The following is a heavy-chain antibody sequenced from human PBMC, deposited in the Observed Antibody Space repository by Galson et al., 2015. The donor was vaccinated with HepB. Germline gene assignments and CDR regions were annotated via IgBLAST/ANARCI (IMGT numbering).Heavy chain of an antibody. Sequence: SLRLSCAASGFTFDDYAMHWVRQAPGKGLEWVSGISWNSGSIGYADSVKGRFTISRDNAKNSLYLQMNSLRAEDTALYYCAKAYSSGCSDYWGQGTLVTVSS. V-gene: IGHV3-9*01. J-gene: IGHJ4*02. CDR3: AKAYSSGCSDY. D-gene: IGHD6-19*01. CDR2: ISWNSGSI. CDR1: GFTFDDYA.